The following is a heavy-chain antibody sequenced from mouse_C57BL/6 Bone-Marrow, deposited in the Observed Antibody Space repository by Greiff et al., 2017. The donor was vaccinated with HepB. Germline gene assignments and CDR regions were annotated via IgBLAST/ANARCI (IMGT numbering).Heavy chain of an antibody. CDR3: AGRWYPYAMDY. Sequence: VQLQQSGPELVKPGASVKISCKASGYTFTDYYMNWVKQSHGKSLEWIGDINPNNGGTSYNQKFKGKATLTVDKSSSTAYMELRSLTSEDSAVYYCAGRWYPYAMDYWGQGTSVTVSS. J-gene: IGHJ4*01. CDR1: GYTFTDYY. D-gene: IGHD2-1*01. CDR2: INPNNGGT. V-gene: IGHV1-26*01.